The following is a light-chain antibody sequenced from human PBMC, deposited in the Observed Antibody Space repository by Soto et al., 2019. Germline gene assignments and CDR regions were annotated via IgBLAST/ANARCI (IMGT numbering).Light chain of an antibody. CDR2: LNSDGSH. CDR1: SWHSNYA. Sequence: QPVLTQSPSASASLGASVRLTCTLSSWHSNYAIAWHQQQPEKGPRYLMNLNSDGSHSKGDGIPDRFSGSSSGAERFLTISSLQSEDEGDYYCQTWGTGIVVFGGGTKLTVL. CDR3: QTWGTGIVV. J-gene: IGLJ2*01. V-gene: IGLV4-69*01.